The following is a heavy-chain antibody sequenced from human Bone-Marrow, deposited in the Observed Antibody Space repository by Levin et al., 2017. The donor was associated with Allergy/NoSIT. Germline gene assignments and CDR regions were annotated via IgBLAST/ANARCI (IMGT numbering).Heavy chain of an antibody. D-gene: IGHD3-10*01. J-gene: IGHJ6*03. CDR3: ARDQASGSYFNPYYSYYMDV. V-gene: IGHV3-66*01. CDR1: GFTVNGNY. CDR2: IYSSGTT. Sequence: GGSLRLSCAASGFTVNGNYMSWVRQAPGKGPEWVSVIYSSGTTHYADSVKGRFTISRDNSKNTLYLQMNSLRAEDTAVYYCARDQASGSYFNPYYSYYMDVWGKGTTVTVSS.